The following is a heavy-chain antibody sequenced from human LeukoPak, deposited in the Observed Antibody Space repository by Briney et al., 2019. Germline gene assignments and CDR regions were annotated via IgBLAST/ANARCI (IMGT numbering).Heavy chain of an antibody. J-gene: IGHJ6*02. Sequence: SQTLSLTCAISGDSVSSNRAAWNWLRQSPSRGLEWLGRTYYRSKWYNDYAVSVQSRIIVNPDTSKNQFSLQLNSVTPEDTAVYYCRRDNTHLMDVWGQGTTVTVSS. V-gene: IGHV6-1*01. CDR2: TYYRSKWYN. CDR1: GDSVSSNRAA. CDR3: RRDNTHLMDV.